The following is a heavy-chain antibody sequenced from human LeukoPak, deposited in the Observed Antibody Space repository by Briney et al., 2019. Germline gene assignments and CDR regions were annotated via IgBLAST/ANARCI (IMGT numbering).Heavy chain of an antibody. V-gene: IGHV4-39*07. CDR1: GGSISSSSYY. CDR3: AGNSRRLFDY. Sequence: TASETLSLTCTVSGGSISSSSYYWGWIRQPPGKGLEWIGSIYYSGSTCYNPSLKSRVTISVDTSKNQFSLKLSSVTAADTAVYFWAGNSRRLFDYWGQGTL. CDR2: IYYSGST. D-gene: IGHD1-7*01. J-gene: IGHJ4*02.